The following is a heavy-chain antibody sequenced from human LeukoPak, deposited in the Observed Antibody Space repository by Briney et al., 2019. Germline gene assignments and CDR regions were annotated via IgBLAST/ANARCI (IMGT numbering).Heavy chain of an antibody. CDR3: ARHYDSGSYFLFDY. J-gene: IGHJ4*02. Sequence: PGGSLRLSCKGSGYSFTSYWIGWVRKMPGKGLELMGIIYHGDSDTRYSPSFQGQVTISADKSISTAYLQWNSLKASDTAMYYCARHYDSGSYFLFDYWGQGTLVTVSS. D-gene: IGHD3-10*01. CDR2: IYHGDSDT. V-gene: IGHV5-51*01. CDR1: GYSFTSYW.